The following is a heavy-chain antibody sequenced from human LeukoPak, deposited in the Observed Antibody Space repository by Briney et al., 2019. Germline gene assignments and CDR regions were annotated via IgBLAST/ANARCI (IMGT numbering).Heavy chain of an antibody. CDR2: INPNSGGT. Sequence: ASVKVSCKASGYTFTGYYMHWGRQAPGQGLEWMGWINPNSGGTNYAQKFQGRVTMTRDTSISTAYMELSRLRSDDTAVYYCARVNQVADAFDIWGQGTMVTVSS. J-gene: IGHJ3*02. V-gene: IGHV1-2*02. D-gene: IGHD2-15*01. CDR3: ARVNQVADAFDI. CDR1: GYTFTGYY.